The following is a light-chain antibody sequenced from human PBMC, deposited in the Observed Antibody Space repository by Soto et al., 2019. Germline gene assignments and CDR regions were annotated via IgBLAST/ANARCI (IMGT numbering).Light chain of an antibody. CDR1: QSVSSSY. Sequence: EIVLTQSPGTLSLSPGERATLSCRASQSVSSSYLAWYQQKPGQAPRLLIYGASSRATGIPDRFSGSGSGTDFTLTISRLEPEDFAVYYCQQYGSSTLTFGQGNKLEI. V-gene: IGKV3-20*01. J-gene: IGKJ2*01. CDR3: QQYGSSTLT. CDR2: GAS.